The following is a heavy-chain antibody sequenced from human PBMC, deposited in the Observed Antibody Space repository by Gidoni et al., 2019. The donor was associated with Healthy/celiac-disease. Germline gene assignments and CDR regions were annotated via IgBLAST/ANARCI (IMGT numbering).Heavy chain of an antibody. CDR2: ISSSGSTI. V-gene: IGHV3-11*01. Sequence: QVQLVESGGGLVKPGGSLRLSCAASGFTFSDYYMSWIRQAPGKGLEWVSYISSSGSTIYYADSVKGRFTISRNNAKNSLYLQMNSLRAEDTAVYYCARAKKSYSSSSGYYYYYYGMDVWGQGTTVTVSS. CDR3: ARAKKSYSSSSGYYYYYYGMDV. J-gene: IGHJ6*02. CDR1: GFTFSDYY. D-gene: IGHD6-6*01.